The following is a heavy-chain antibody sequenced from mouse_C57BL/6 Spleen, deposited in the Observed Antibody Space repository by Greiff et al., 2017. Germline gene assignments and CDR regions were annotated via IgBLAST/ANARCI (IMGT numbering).Heavy chain of an antibody. J-gene: IGHJ4*01. Sequence: EVQRVESGEGLVKPGGSLKLSCAASGFTFSSYAMSWVRQTPEKRLEWVAYISSGGDYIYYADTVKGRFTISRDNARNTLYLQMSSLKSEDTAMYYCTRGDGYSYYYAMDYWGQGTSVTVSS. CDR2: ISSGGDYI. V-gene: IGHV5-9-1*02. CDR3: TRGDGYSYYYAMDY. D-gene: IGHD2-3*01. CDR1: GFTFSSYA.